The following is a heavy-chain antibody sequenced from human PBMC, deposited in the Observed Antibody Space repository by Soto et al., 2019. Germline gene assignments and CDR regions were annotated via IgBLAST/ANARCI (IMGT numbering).Heavy chain of an antibody. CDR3: ARRGYYDSGGRRTEVDY. J-gene: IGHJ4*02. Sequence: PSETLSLTCTDSGGSITSGSHYWDWIRQPPGKGLEWIGSLYYSGITYYNPSLKTRVTISVDTSKNQFSLKLSSVTAADTAVYYCARRGYYDSGGRRTEVDYWGQGTLVTVSS. CDR1: GGSITSGSHY. D-gene: IGHD3-22*01. CDR2: LYYSGIT. V-gene: IGHV4-39*01.